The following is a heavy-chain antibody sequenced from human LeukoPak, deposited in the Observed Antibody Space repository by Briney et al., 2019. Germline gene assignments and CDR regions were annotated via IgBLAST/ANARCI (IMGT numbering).Heavy chain of an antibody. V-gene: IGHV4-59*01. D-gene: IGHD4-17*01. Sequence: GSLRLSCAASGFTFSSYGMHWVRQPPGKGLEWIGSIHYSGNTHYNPSLKSRVTISVDTSKNQFSLKLSSVTAADTAVYYCARAGLQNDYGDYYFDYWGQGTLVTVSS. J-gene: IGHJ4*02. CDR2: IHYSGNT. CDR3: ARAGLQNDYGDYYFDY. CDR1: GFTFSSYG.